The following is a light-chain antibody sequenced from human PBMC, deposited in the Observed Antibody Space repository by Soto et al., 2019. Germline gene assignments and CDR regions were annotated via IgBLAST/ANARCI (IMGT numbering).Light chain of an antibody. Sequence: QSVLTQPPSASGSPGQSVTISCTGTTSDVGRYDFVSWYQQHPGKAPKLMIYDVTKRPSGVPDRFSGSKSGNTASLTVSGLQAEDEAEYYCSSYAGDNNYVVFGGGTKLTVL. J-gene: IGLJ2*01. CDR3: SSYAGDNNYVV. CDR2: DVT. CDR1: TSDVGRYDF. V-gene: IGLV2-8*01.